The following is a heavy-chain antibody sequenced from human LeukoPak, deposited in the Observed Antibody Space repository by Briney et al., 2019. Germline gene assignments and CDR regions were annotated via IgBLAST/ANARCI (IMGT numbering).Heavy chain of an antibody. J-gene: IGHJ3*02. Sequence: SETLSLTCAVYGGSFSGYYWSWIRQPPGKGLEWIGEINHSGSTNYNPSLKSRVTISVDTSKNQFSLKLSSVTAADTAVCYCARTSSSDAFDIWGQGTMVTVSS. CDR2: INHSGST. CDR3: ARTSSSDAFDI. CDR1: GGSFSGYY. V-gene: IGHV4-34*01. D-gene: IGHD6-13*01.